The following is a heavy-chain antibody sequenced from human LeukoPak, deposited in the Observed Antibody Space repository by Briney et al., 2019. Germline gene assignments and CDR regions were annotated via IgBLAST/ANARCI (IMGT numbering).Heavy chain of an antibody. CDR1: GGSISSSSYY. CDR2: IYYSGST. D-gene: IGHD3-3*01. J-gene: IGHJ6*02. V-gene: IGHV4-39*01. Sequence: PSETLSLTCTVSGGSISSSSYYWGWIRQPPGKGLEWIGSIYYSGSTYYNPSLKSRVTISVDTSKNQFSLKLSSVTAADTAVYYCARHNYDFWSRSYYYGMDVWGQGTTVTVSS. CDR3: ARHNYDFWSRSYYYGMDV.